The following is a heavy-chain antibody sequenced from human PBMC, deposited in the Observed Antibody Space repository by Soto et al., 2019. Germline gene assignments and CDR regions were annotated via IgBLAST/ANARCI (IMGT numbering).Heavy chain of an antibody. CDR2: ISAYNGNT. D-gene: IGHD4-17*01. V-gene: IGHV1-18*01. Sequence: QVQLVQSGAEVKKPGASVKVSCKASGYTFTSYGISWVRQAPGQGLEWMGWISAYNGNTNYAQKLQGRVTMTTDTSTSTAYMELRSLRSDDTAVYDCARDIGSWTTVITTYGMDVWGQGTTVTVSS. CDR3: ARDIGSWTTVITTYGMDV. CDR1: GYTFTSYG. J-gene: IGHJ6*02.